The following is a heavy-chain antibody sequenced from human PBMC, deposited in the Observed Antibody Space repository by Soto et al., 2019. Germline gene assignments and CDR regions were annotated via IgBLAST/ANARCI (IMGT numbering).Heavy chain of an antibody. J-gene: IGHJ6*02. Sequence: SETLSLTCLVSGFPISSPYSWGWIRQPPGKGLEWIGSISHTGTTSYSPSLTSRVSISVDTSKNQVSLKLTSVTAADTAVYFCARVNMVISDSDHFGVDVWGHGTTVTVSS. D-gene: IGHD2-21*01. CDR1: GFPISSPYS. CDR2: ISHTGTT. CDR3: ARVNMVISDSDHFGVDV. V-gene: IGHV4-38-2*02.